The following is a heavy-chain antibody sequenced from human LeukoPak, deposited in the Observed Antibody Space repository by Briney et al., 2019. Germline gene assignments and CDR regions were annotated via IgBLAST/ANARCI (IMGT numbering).Heavy chain of an antibody. D-gene: IGHD3-10*01. CDR2: LYYSGSN. J-gene: IGHJ6*02. Sequence: PSETLSLTFTVSGGSINSYYWGWLRQPPGKGLEGSGYLYYSGSNNYTHSLKSRLTISVDASKNQFSLKLSSVTAADTAVYYCARDRSGITMVRGVSRYYYYYGTDLWAQGTTVTVSS. CDR3: ARDRSGITMVRGVSRYYYYYGTDL. CDR1: GGSINSYY. V-gene: IGHV4-59*01.